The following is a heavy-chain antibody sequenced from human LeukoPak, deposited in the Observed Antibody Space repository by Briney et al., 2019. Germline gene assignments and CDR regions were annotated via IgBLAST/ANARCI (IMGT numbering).Heavy chain of an antibody. Sequence: ASVKVSCKASGYTFTAYGVNWVRQAPGQGLEWMGVINPSGGSTSFAQKFQTRLTMTRDTSTSTVYMELSGLSSEDTVVYYCAREIVVVPSAMGFDPWGQGTLVTVSS. CDR3: AREIVVVPSAMGFDP. V-gene: IGHV1-46*01. J-gene: IGHJ5*02. CDR2: INPSGGST. D-gene: IGHD2-2*01. CDR1: GYTFTAYG.